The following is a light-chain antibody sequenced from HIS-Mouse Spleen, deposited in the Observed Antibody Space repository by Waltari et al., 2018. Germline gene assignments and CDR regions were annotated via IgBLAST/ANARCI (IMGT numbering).Light chain of an antibody. Sequence: EIVLTQSPATLSLSPGERATLSCRASQSVSSYLAWYQQKPGQAPRLLIYDASNRATGIPARFSGSGSGTDFTLTISSLEPEDFAVYYCQQRSNWPPGVTFGPGTKLDIK. V-gene: IGKV3-11*01. CDR1: QSVSSY. CDR3: QQRSNWPPGVT. J-gene: IGKJ3*01. CDR2: DAS.